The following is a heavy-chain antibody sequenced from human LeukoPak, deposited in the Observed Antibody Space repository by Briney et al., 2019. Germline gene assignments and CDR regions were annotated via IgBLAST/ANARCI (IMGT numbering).Heavy chain of an antibody. CDR2: IYHSGST. CDR1: GYSISSGYH. J-gene: IGHJ1*01. V-gene: IGHV4-38-2*02. D-gene: IGHD3-22*01. Sequence: TSETLSLTCTVSGYSISSGYHWGWIRPPPGKGLEWIGSIYHSGSTYYNPSLKSRVTISVDTSKNQFSLKLRSVTAADTAVYYCARVVQSTDSSGFYLPEYFQHWGQGTLVTVSS. CDR3: ARVVQSTDSSGFYLPEYFQH.